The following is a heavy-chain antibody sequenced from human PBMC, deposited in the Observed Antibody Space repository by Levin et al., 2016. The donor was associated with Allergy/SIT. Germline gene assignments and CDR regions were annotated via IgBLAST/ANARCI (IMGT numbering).Heavy chain of an antibody. CDR3: ARGAYNTSWLYWYFDL. CDR2: IYSGGTK. D-gene: IGHD6-6*01. CDR1: GFNVSSNY. J-gene: IGHJ2*01. V-gene: IGHV3-66*01. Sequence: GESLKISCAASGFNVSSNYMSWVRQAPGKGPEWVSIIYSGGTKYYAHSVKGRFIISRDNSKNTLYLQMNSLRVEDTAVYYCARGAYNTSWLYWYFDLWGRGTLVTVSS.